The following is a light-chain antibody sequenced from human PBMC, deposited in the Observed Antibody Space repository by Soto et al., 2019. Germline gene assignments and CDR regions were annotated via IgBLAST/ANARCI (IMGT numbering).Light chain of an antibody. J-gene: IGKJ1*01. Sequence: EILVTQSPATLSASPGERVTLSCRASQFVSRRLAWYQQRPGQVPRLLIYDTSTRAPGISARFSGSGSGTEFTLTISSLQSDDFAVYYCQEYIHWPPGMFGTGTTVDIK. CDR1: QFVSRR. V-gene: IGKV3-15*01. CDR2: DTS. CDR3: QEYIHWPPGM.